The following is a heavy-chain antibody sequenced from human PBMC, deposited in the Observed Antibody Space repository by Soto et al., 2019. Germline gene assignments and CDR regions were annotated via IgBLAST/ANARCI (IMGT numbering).Heavy chain of an antibody. CDR3: ARDATFGTKGGSFDI. J-gene: IGHJ3*02. D-gene: IGHD3-16*01. Sequence: QVQLVESGGGVVQPGRSLRLSWAASGFTFRIYSMHWVRQSPGKGLEWVAVMWYDGTNKYYGESVKGRFTISRDNSENTLYVQMNSLRVEDTAVYYCARDATFGTKGGSFDIWGHGTLVTVSS. V-gene: IGHV3-33*01. CDR1: GFTFRIYS. CDR2: MWYDGTNK.